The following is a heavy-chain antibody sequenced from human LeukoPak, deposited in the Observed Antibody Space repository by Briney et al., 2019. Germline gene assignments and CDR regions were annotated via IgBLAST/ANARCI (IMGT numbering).Heavy chain of an antibody. D-gene: IGHD3-10*01. CDR3: ARDGYNYDSGSDYHNWFDP. Sequence: PSETLSLTCTVSGGSISNKYWSWIRQPPGKGLEWIGYIYYSGSTNYNPSLKSRVTISVDTSKNQFSLKLSSVTAADTAVYYCARDGYNYDSGSDYHNWFDPWGQGTLVTVSS. J-gene: IGHJ5*02. CDR2: IYYSGST. CDR1: GGSISNKY. V-gene: IGHV4-59*01.